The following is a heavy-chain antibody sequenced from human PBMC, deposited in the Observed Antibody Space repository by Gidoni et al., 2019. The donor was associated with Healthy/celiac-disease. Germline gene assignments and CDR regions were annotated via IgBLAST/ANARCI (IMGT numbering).Heavy chain of an antibody. Sequence: VQLLESGGDLVQPWGSLIHPCAASGSTFSRYPLSWVRQSPGKGLEWVSASSGSGGSTYYADSVKGRFTISRDNSKNTLYLQMNRLRAEDTAVYYCAKVFPGIAAAGTGNWFDPWGQGTLVTVSS. CDR1: GSTFSRYP. CDR2: SSGSGGST. J-gene: IGHJ5*02. D-gene: IGHD6-13*01. CDR3: AKVFPGIAAAGTGNWFDP. V-gene: IGHV3-23*01.